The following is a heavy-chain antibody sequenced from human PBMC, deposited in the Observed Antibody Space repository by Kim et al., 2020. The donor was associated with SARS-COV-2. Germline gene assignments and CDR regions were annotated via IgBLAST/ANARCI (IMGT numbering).Heavy chain of an antibody. CDR3: ARRTSIFWGNNWFDP. D-gene: IGHD7-27*01. Sequence: SETLSLTCTVSGGSISSSSYYWGWIRQPPGKGLEWIGSIYYSGSTYYNPSLKSRVTISVDTSKNQFSLKLSSVTAADTAVYYCARRTSIFWGNNWFDPWGQGTLVTVSS. J-gene: IGHJ5*02. V-gene: IGHV4-39*01. CDR2: IYYSGST. CDR1: GGSISSSSYY.